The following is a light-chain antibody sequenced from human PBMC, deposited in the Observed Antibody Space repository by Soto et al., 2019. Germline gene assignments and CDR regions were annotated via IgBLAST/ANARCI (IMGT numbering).Light chain of an antibody. CDR2: AAS. J-gene: IGKJ4*01. V-gene: IGKV1-39*01. CDR3: QQSYSTPT. CDR1: QSISSY. Sequence: DIQMTQSPSSLSASVGDRVTITCRARQSISSYLNWYQQKPGKAPELLIYAASSLQSGGPSRFSGSGSGTDFTLTISSLQPADFTTYYCQQSYSTPTFGGGTKGEIK.